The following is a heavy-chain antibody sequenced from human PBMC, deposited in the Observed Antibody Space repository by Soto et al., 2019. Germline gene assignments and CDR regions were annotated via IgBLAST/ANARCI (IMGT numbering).Heavy chain of an antibody. J-gene: IGHJ6*02. Sequence: QVQLQESGPGLVKPSETLSLSCNVSGGSISSYYWSWIRQPAGKGLEWIGRIYYSGGTNYNPSLKSRVTMSVATSKNQFSLRVSSVTAADTDVYYCARENYAPAAGTYRGHYYGMDVWGQGTTVTVSS. CDR1: GGSISSYY. V-gene: IGHV4-4*07. CDR2: IYYSGGT. D-gene: IGHD6-13*01. CDR3: ARENYAPAAGTYRGHYYGMDV.